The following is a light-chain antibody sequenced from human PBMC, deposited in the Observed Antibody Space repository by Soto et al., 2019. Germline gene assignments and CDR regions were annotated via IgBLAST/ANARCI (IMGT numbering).Light chain of an antibody. Sequence: EIVLTQSPGTLSLSPGERATLSCRASQSVSSSYLAWYQQKFGQAPRLLIYGASSRATGIPDRFSGSGSGTVFTRSIRRLEFEDFELYYCDQDGRTFGQGTKVEIK. CDR2: GAS. CDR1: QSVSSSY. J-gene: IGKJ1*01. CDR3: DQDGRT. V-gene: IGKV3-20*01.